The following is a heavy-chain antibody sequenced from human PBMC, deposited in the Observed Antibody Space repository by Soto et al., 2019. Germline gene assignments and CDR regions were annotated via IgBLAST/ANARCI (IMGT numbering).Heavy chain of an antibody. Sequence: NPSETLSLTCTVSGGSISSYYWSWIRQPPGKGLEWIGYIYYSGSTNYNPSLKSRVTISVDTSKNQFSLKLSSVTAADTAVYYCARARLFEYSSLRGFRDYYYYMDVWDKGTTVTVSS. CDR3: ARARLFEYSSLRGFRDYYYYMDV. CDR1: GGSISSYY. D-gene: IGHD6-6*01. J-gene: IGHJ6*03. CDR2: IYYSGST. V-gene: IGHV4-59*01.